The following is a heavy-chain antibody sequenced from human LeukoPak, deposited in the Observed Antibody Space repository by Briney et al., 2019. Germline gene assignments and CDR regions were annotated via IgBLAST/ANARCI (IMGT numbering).Heavy chain of an antibody. D-gene: IGHD6-13*01. J-gene: IGHJ3*02. CDR3: ARDLSGGEESSSRYEGAFDI. Sequence: GGSLRLSCAASGFTFSSYWMSWVRQAPGKGLEWVANIKQDGSEKYYVDSVKGRFTISRDNAKNSLYLQMNSLRAEDTAVYYCARDLSGGEESSSRYEGAFDIWGQGTMVTVSS. CDR2: IKQDGSEK. V-gene: IGHV3-7*01. CDR1: GFTFSSYW.